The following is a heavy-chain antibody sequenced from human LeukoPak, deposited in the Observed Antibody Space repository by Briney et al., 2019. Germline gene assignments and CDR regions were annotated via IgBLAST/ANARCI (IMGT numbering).Heavy chain of an antibody. D-gene: IGHD6-13*01. CDR1: GFTFSSYY. CDR2: IYSGGST. V-gene: IGHV3-53*01. Sequence: GGSLRLSCAASGFTFSSYYMNWVRQAPGKGLEWVSVIYSGGSTYYEDTVKGRFTDSRDNSKNTMYLQMNNLRADDTAVYYCARVYATSSSLYGDCDYWGQGTLVTVSS. J-gene: IGHJ4*02. CDR3: ARVYATSSSLYGDCDY.